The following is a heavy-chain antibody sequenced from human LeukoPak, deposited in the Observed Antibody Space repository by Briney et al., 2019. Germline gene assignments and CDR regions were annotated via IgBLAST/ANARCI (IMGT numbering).Heavy chain of an antibody. CDR1: GGSFSGYY. V-gene: IGHV4-34*01. D-gene: IGHD5-18*01. CDR3: ASTGVDGLTAMVLDY. CDR2: INHSGST. Sequence: PSETLSLTCAVYGGSFSGYYWSWIRQPPGKGLEWIGEINHSGSTNYNPSLKSRVTISVDTSKNQFPLKLSSVTAADTAVYYCASTGVDGLTAMVLDYWGQGTLVTVSS. J-gene: IGHJ4*02.